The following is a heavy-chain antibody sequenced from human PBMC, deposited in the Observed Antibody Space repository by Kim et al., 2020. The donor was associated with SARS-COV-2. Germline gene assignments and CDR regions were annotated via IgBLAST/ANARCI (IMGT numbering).Heavy chain of an antibody. D-gene: IGHD1-1*01. Sequence: GRSLRLSCAASGFTFGDYAMHWVRQAPGKGLEWVSGISWNSGSIGYADSVKGRFTISRDNAKNSLYLQMNSLRAEDTALYYCAKAHGAAGTEEGYYFDYWGQGTLFTVSS. J-gene: IGHJ4*02. CDR3: AKAHGAAGTEEGYYFDY. V-gene: IGHV3-9*01. CDR2: ISWNSGSI. CDR1: GFTFGDYA.